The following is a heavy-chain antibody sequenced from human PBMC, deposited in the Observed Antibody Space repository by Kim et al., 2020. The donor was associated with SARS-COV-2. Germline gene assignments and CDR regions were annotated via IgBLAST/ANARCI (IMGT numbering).Heavy chain of an antibody. CDR3: TTAGVGATGGVWRHY. Sequence: GGSLRLSCAASGFTFSNAWMSWVRQAPGKGLEWVGRIKSKTDGGTTDYAAPVKGRFTISRDDSKNTLYLQMNSLKTEDTAVYYCTTAGVGATGGVWRHYWGQGTLVTVSS. J-gene: IGHJ4*02. CDR1: GFTFSNAW. CDR2: IKSKTDGGTT. D-gene: IGHD1-26*01. V-gene: IGHV3-15*01.